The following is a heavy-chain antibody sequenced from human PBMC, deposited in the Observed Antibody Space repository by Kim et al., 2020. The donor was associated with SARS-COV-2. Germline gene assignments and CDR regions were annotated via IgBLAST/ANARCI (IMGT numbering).Heavy chain of an antibody. J-gene: IGHJ6*03. CDR3: ARVVQQLDYYYYMDV. Sequence: QKLQGRVTMTTDTSTSTAYMELRSLRSDDTAVYYCARVVQQLDYYYYMDVWGKGTTVTVSS. D-gene: IGHD6-13*01. V-gene: IGHV1-18*01.